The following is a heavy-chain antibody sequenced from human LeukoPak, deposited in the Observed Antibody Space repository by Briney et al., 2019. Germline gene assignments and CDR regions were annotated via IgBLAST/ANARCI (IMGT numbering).Heavy chain of an antibody. CDR3: ARCTTASSGWCNWLDP. D-gene: IGHD3-22*01. J-gene: IGHJ5*02. V-gene: IGHV1-69*06. CDR2: IIPMFGTA. Sequence: ASVKVSCKASGGTFSSYAISWVRQAPGQGLEWMGGIIPMFGTANYAQKFQGRVTITADKSTSTAYMELSSLRAEDTAIYYCARCTTASSGWCNWLDPWGQGTLVTVSS. CDR1: GGTFSSYA.